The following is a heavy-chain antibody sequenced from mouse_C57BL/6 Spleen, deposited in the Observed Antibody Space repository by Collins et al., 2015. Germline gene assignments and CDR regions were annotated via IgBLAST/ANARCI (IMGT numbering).Heavy chain of an antibody. CDR3: TRGGNY. CDR2: IYPGSGST. J-gene: IGHJ2*01. CDR1: GYTFTSYW. Sequence: LQQPGSELVRPGASVKLSRKASGYTFTSYWMHWVKQRPGQGLEWIGNIYPGSGSTNYDEKFKSKATLTVDTSSSTAYMQLSSLTSEDSAVYYCTRGGNYWGQGTTLTVSS. V-gene: IGHV1S22*01.